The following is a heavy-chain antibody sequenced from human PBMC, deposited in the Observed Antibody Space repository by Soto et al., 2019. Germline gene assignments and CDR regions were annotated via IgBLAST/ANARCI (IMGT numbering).Heavy chain of an antibody. D-gene: IGHD1-26*01. J-gene: IGHJ1*01. V-gene: IGHV4-39*02. CDR2: VYYTGGT. Sequence: PSETLSLTCTVSGGTLRSRSHYWGWLRRAPGKGLEWIGSVYYTGGTYYNPSLKTRVAISIDMSKNQFSLELSFLTAADTAVYYCAREGLPFRAHNPPKYFHLRGQGTLGTLFS. CDR3: AREGLPFRAHNPPKYFHL. CDR1: GGTLRSRSHY.